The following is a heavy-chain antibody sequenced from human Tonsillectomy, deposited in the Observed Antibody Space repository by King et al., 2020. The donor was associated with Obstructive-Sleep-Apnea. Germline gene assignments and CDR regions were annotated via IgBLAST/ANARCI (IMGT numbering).Heavy chain of an antibody. J-gene: IGHJ1*01. D-gene: IGHD4-17*01. V-gene: IGHV1-18*01. CDR1: GYTFTSDG. CDR3: ARADYGDYEAEYFQH. CDR2: ISAYNGNT. Sequence: VQLVESGAEVKKPGASVKVSCKASGYTFTSDGISWVRQAPGQGLEWMGWISAYNGNTNYAQKLQGRVTMTTDTSTSTAYMELRSLRSDDTAVYYCARADYGDYEAEYFQHWGQGTLVTVSS.